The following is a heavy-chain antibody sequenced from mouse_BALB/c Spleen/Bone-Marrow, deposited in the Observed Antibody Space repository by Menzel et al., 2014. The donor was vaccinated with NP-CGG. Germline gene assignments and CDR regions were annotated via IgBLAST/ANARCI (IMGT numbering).Heavy chain of an antibody. J-gene: IGHJ4*01. Sequence: VKVVESGPGLVAPSQNLSITCTVSGFSLTNYDVHWVRQPPGKGLEWLGLIWSGGNTNYNSALMSRLSISKDNSKSQVFLKMNSLQTDDTAIYFCARENYGSYYYAMDYWGQGTSVTVSS. CDR2: IWSGGNT. V-gene: IGHV2-9*02. CDR3: ARENYGSYYYAMDY. D-gene: IGHD1-1*01. CDR1: GFSLTNYD.